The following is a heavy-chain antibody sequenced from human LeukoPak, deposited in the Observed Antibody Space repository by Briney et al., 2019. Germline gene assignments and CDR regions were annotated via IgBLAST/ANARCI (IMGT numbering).Heavy chain of an antibody. Sequence: GGSLRLSCAASGFTVSSGYMTWVRQAPGKGLEWLSYIGRDSSTIYYADSVKGRFTISRDNAKNSLYLQMNSLRAEDTAVYYCARVGVSCSSTSCYVFDYWGQGTLVAVSS. V-gene: IGHV3-48*01. J-gene: IGHJ4*02. CDR3: ARVGVSCSSTSCYVFDY. D-gene: IGHD2-2*01. CDR1: GFTVSSGY. CDR2: IGRDSSTI.